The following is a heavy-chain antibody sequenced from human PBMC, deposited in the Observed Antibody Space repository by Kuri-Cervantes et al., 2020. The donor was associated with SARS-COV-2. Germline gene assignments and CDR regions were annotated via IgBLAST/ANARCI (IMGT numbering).Heavy chain of an antibody. D-gene: IGHD3-3*01. CDR1: GGTFSSYA. J-gene: IGHJ4*02. Sequence: SVKVSCKASGGTFSSYAISWVRQAPGQGLEWMGGIIPVLGTTNYAQKFQGRVTIIADESTSTAYMELSSLRAEDTAIYYCAKFWGFGGITSPFDSWGQGTLVTVSS. CDR2: IIPVLGTT. CDR3: AKFWGFGGITSPFDS. V-gene: IGHV1-69*13.